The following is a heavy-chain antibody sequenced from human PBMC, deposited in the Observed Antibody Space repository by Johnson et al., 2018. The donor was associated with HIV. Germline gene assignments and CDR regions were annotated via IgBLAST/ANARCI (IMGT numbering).Heavy chain of an antibody. V-gene: IGHV3-30*03. CDR3: ARDRFPYYDFWSGYYRGAFDI. CDR1: GFTFSDHY. CDR2: ISYDGSNK. J-gene: IGHJ3*02. D-gene: IGHD3-3*01. Sequence: QVQLVESGGGLVQPGGSLRLSCAGSGFTFSDHYMSWVRQAPGKGLEWVAVISYDGSNKYFADSVKGRFTISRDNSKNTLYLQMSSLRAEDTAVYYCARDRFPYYDFWSGYYRGAFDIWGQGTMVTVSS.